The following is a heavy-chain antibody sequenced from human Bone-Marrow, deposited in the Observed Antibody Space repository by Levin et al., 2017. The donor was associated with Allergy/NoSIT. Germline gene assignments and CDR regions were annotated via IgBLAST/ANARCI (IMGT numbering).Heavy chain of an antibody. CDR1: GFTFSNAW. CDR3: TRTSSSWYLDAFDI. V-gene: IGHV3-15*01. J-gene: IGHJ3*02. CDR2: IKSKTDGGTT. D-gene: IGHD6-13*01. Sequence: GESLKISCAASGFTFSNAWMSWVRQAPGKGLEWVGRIKSKTDGGTTDYAAPVKGRFTISRDDSKNTLYLQMNSLKTEDTAVYYCTRTSSSWYLDAFDIWGQGTMVTVSS.